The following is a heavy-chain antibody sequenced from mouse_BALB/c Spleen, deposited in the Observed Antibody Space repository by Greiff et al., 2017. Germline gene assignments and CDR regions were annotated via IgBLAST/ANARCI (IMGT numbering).Heavy chain of an antibody. V-gene: IGHV5-17*02. CDR3: ARDGGSYVPAWFAY. J-gene: IGHJ3*01. Sequence: EVQLVESGGGLVQPGGSRKLSCAASGFTFSSFGMHWVRQAPEKGLEWVAYISSGSSTIYYADTVKGRFTISRDNPKNTLFLQMTSLRSEDTAVYYCARDGGSYVPAWFAYWGQGTLVTVSA. CDR2: ISSGSSTI. D-gene: IGHD1-1*02. CDR1: GFTFSSFG.